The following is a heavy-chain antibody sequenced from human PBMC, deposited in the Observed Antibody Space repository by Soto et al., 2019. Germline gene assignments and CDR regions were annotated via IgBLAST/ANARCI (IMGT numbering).Heavy chain of an antibody. CDR3: ARLSMITFGGTRKDAFDV. D-gene: IGHD3-16*01. CDR1: GTSIRSYY. CDR2: IYYSGST. V-gene: IGHV4-59*08. Sequence: QVQLQESGPGLVKPSETLSLTCTVSGTSIRSYYWSWIRQPPGKGLEWIGYIYYSGSTNYNPSLKSRVTISVDTSKNQFSLTLSSVTAADTAVYYRARLSMITFGGTRKDAFDVWGQGTMVTVSS. J-gene: IGHJ3*01.